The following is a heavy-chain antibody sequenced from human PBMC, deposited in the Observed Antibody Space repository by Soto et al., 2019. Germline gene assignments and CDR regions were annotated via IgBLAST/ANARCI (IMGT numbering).Heavy chain of an antibody. V-gene: IGHV3-53*01. CDR2: IYTAGGT. CDR1: GFTVSNTY. Sequence: GGSLRLSCAASGFTVSNTYMTWVRQPPGKGLECVSVIYTAGGTNYADSVKGRFIISRDNSKNTLYLQMNSLRAEGTAVYYCARALPVAKGGFDPWGQGTLVTVSS. D-gene: IGHD2-2*01. J-gene: IGHJ5*02. CDR3: ARALPVAKGGFDP.